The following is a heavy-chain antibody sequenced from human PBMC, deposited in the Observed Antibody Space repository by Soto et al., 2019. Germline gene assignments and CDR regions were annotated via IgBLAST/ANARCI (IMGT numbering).Heavy chain of an antibody. Sequence: EVQLVESGGGLVQPGGSLRLSCAASGFTFSSYSMNWVRQAPGKGLEWVSYISSSSSTIYYADSVKGRFTISRDNAKNSLYLQMNSLRAEDTAVYDCARVKGGATVDYGGQGTLVTVSS. CDR2: ISSSSSTI. CDR1: GFTFSSYS. D-gene: IGHD3-16*01. CDR3: ARVKGGATVDY. J-gene: IGHJ4*02. V-gene: IGHV3-48*01.